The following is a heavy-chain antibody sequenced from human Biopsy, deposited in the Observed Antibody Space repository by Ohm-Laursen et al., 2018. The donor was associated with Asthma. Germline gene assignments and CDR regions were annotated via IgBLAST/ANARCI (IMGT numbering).Heavy chain of an antibody. Sequence: SLRLSCAASGFTFSIYDIHWDRQAPGKGLEWVAVISYDGGNKFYADSVKGRFTLSRDNSRNTLYLQMNSLRVEDTAIYYCARTHERWTSIQDDALDIWGQGTMVIVSA. CDR1: GFTFSIYD. CDR3: ARTHERWTSIQDDALDI. J-gene: IGHJ3*02. CDR2: ISYDGGNK. V-gene: IGHV3-30*03. D-gene: IGHD4-23*01.